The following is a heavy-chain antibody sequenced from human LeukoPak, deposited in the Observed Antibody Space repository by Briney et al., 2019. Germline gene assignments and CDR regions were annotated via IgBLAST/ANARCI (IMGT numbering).Heavy chain of an antibody. V-gene: IGHV4-39*01. CDR3: ARGVSTAQHKTRRDGEFDY. CDR2: VSYSGTT. Sequence: SETLSLTCTVSGGSISGGTYYWGWIRQPPGKGLEWIGTVSYSGTTYYKSSLKSRVTISVDTSKNQFSLYLNSVTAADTAVYYCARGVSTAQHKTRRDGEFDYWGQGTLVTVSS. CDR1: GGSISGGTYY. J-gene: IGHJ4*02. D-gene: IGHD6-13*01.